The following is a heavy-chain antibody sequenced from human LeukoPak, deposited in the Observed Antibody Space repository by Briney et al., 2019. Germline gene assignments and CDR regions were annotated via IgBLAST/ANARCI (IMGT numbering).Heavy chain of an antibody. Sequence: GASVKVSCKASGYTFTSYDINWVRQATGQGLEWMGWMNPNSGNTGYAQKFQGRVTMTRNTSINTAYMELSSLRSEDTAVYFCARVAYNSISLYYYYDMDVWGQGTTVTVSS. D-gene: IGHD6-13*01. CDR3: ARVAYNSISLYYYYDMDV. CDR2: MNPNSGNT. CDR1: GYTFTSYD. J-gene: IGHJ6*02. V-gene: IGHV1-8*01.